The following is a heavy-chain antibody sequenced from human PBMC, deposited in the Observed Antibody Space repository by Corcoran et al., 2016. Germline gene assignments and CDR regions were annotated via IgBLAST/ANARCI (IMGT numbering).Heavy chain of an antibody. CDR3: ARREGPTIFGVAYNNWFDP. J-gene: IGHJ5*02. V-gene: IGHV1-2*02. D-gene: IGHD3-3*01. CDR2: INPNSGGT. CDR1: GYNFTGYY. Sequence: QVQLVQSGAEVKKPGASVKVSCKASGYNFTGYYMHWVRQAPGQGLEWMGWINPNSGGTNYAQKFQGRVTMTRDTSISTAYMELSRLRSDDTAVYYCARREGPTIFGVAYNNWFDPWGQGTLVTVSS.